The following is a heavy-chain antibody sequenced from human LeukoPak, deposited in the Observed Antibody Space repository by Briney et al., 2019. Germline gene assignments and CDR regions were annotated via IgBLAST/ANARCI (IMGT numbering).Heavy chain of an antibody. CDR2: INADGGGT. J-gene: IGHJ4*02. V-gene: IGHV1-2*02. CDR3: ARSVESYYYYSSGYDYQTQEFDY. Sequence: PWGSVRVSCEASGYTFTGYYMHWVRQAPGKGLEWVGWINADGGGTNYAQKLKGRVTMPRDTSISTAYMELSRLRAEDTAVYYCARSVESYYYYSSGYDYQTQEFDYWGQGTLVTVSS. CDR1: GYTFTGYY. D-gene: IGHD3-22*01.